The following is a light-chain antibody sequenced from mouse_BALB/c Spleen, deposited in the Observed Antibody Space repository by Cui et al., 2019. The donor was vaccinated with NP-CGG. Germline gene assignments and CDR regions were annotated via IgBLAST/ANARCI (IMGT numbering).Light chain of an antibody. CDR1: TGAVTTNNY. CDR3: ALWYSNHWV. Sequence: QAVVTQESALTTSPGETVTLTCRSSTGAVTTNNYANGVQEKPIHLFTGLIGGTNNRAPGVPARFSGSLIRDKAALTITGAQTEDEAIYFCALWYSNHWVFGGGTKLTVL. J-gene: IGLJ1*01. V-gene: IGLV1*01. CDR2: GTN.